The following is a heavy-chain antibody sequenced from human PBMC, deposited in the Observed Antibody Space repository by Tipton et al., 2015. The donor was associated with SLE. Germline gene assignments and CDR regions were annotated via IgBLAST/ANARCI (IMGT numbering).Heavy chain of an antibody. J-gene: IGHJ4*02. V-gene: IGHV4-61*02. D-gene: IGHD3-3*01. Sequence: TLSLTCTVSVGSITSSPFYWTWIRQPAAKGLEWIGRIYTSGSTNYNPSLQSRVTMSVDTSKNEFSLKVISVTAADTAVYYCARGVYYFDSWGQGTLVTVSS. CDR3: ARGVYYFDS. CDR2: IYTSGST. CDR1: VGSITSSPFY.